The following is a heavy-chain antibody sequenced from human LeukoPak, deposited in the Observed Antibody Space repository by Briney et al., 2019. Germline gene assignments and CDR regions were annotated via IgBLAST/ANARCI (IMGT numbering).Heavy chain of an antibody. J-gene: IGHJ5*02. V-gene: IGHV1-18*01. CDR1: GYTFTSYG. CDR3: ARDSLYGSGSLRWFDP. CDR2: ISAYNGNT. Sequence: ASVKVSCKASGYTFTSYGISWVRQAPGQGLEWMGWISAYNGNTNYAQKLQGRVTMTTDTSTTTAYMELMSLRSDDTAGYYCARDSLYGSGSLRWFDPWGQGTLVTVSS. D-gene: IGHD3-10*01.